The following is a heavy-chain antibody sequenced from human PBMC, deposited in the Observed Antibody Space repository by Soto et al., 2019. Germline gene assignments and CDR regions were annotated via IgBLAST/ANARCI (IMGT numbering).Heavy chain of an antibody. CDR3: ARGVRFAYGMDV. V-gene: IGHV4-61*01. CDR2: IYYRGST. CDR1: GGSVSSGSDY. D-gene: IGHD3-10*01. Sequence: SETLSLTCTVSGGSVSSGSDYWSWIRQPPGKGLEWIGYIYYRGSTNYNPSLKSRVTISVDTSKNQFSLKLSSVTAADTAVYYCARGVRFAYGMDVWGQGTTVTVSS. J-gene: IGHJ6*02.